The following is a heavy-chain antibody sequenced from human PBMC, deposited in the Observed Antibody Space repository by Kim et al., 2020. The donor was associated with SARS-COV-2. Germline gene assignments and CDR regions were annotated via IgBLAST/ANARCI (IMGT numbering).Heavy chain of an antibody. CDR2: INTNTGNP. J-gene: IGHJ6*02. D-gene: IGHD3-9*01. CDR3: ATRIPDILTGQESGVSTQHYYYYGMDV. Sequence: ASVKVSCKASGYTFTSYAMNWVRQAPGQGLEWMGWINTNTGNPTYAQGFTGRFVFSLDTSVSTAYLQISSLKAEDTAVYYCATRIPDILTGQESGVSTQHYYYYGMDVWGQGTTVTVSS. CDR1: GYTFTSYA. V-gene: IGHV7-4-1*02.